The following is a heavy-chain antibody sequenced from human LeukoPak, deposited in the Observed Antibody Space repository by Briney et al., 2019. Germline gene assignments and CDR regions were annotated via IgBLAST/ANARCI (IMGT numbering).Heavy chain of an antibody. CDR2: ITSSGTST. V-gene: IGHV3-11*01. J-gene: IGHJ3*01. CDR1: GFTFSDYY. D-gene: IGHD1-26*01. Sequence: PGGSLRLSCDASGFTFSDYYMTWIRQAPGKGLEWISYITSSGTSTYYPVSVRGRFTISRDNARNSVYLQMKYLRADDTAVYYCARDVGATTSATFDLWGQRTMVTVSS. CDR3: ARDVGATTSATFDL.